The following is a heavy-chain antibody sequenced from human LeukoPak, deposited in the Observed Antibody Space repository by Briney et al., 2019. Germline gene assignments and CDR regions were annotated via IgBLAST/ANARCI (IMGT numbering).Heavy chain of an antibody. CDR2: INDDGRER. J-gene: IGHJ4*02. D-gene: IGHD3-9*01. Sequence: PGGSLRLSCTASGFRFNKFWMSWVRQAPGKGLEWVANINDDGREREYGDSVKGRFTISRDNGKNSLYLQLNNLRAEDTAVYYCARDLRYFDYWGQGTLVTVSS. CDR1: GFRFNKFW. CDR3: ARDLRYFDY. V-gene: IGHV3-7*05.